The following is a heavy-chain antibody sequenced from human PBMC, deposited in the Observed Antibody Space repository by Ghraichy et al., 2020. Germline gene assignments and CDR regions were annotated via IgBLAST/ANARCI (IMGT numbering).Heavy chain of an antibody. CDR1: GFTFSSYW. CDR2: IKQDGSEK. D-gene: IGHD5-24*01. V-gene: IGHV3-7*01. J-gene: IGHJ3*02. Sequence: GGSLRLSCAASGFTFSSYWMSWVRQAPGKGLEWVANIKQDGSEKYYVDSVKGRFTISRDNAKNSLYLQMNSLRAEDTAVYYCARERSVEIAFPFDIWGQGTMVTVSS. CDR3: ARERSVEIAFPFDI.